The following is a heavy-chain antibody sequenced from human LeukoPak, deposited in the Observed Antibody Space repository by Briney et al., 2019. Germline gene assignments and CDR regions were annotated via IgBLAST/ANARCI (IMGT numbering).Heavy chain of an antibody. D-gene: IGHD3-10*01. CDR3: ARVPIWFGELATGYYFDY. J-gene: IGHJ4*02. Sequence: GGSLRLSCAASGFTFSSYSMNWVRQAPGKGLEWVSYISSSSSTIYYADSVKGRFTISRGNAKNSLYLQMNSLRAEDTAVYYCARVPIWFGELATGYYFDYWGQGTLVTVSS. V-gene: IGHV3-48*01. CDR1: GFTFSSYS. CDR2: ISSSSSTI.